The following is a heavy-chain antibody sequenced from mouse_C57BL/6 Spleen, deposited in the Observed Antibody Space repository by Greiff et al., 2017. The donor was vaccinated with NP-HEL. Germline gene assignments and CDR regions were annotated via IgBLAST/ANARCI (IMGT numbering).Heavy chain of an antibody. CDR1: GYTFTDYY. V-gene: IGHV1-76*01. Sequence: QVQLKQSGAELVRPGASVKLSCKASGYTFTDYYINWVKQRPGQGLEWIARIYPGSGTTYYNEKFKGKATLTAEKSSSTAYMQLSSLTSEESAGLLGAREGVTTVVRGLPYYAMDYWGQGTSVTVSS. CDR3: AREGVTTVVRGLPYYAMDY. D-gene: IGHD1-1*01. J-gene: IGHJ4*01. CDR2: IYPGSGTT.